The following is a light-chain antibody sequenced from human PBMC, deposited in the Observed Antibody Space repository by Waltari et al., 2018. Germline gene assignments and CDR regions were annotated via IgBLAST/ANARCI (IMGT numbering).Light chain of an antibody. V-gene: IGKV3-20*01. Sequence: EIVLTQSPGTLSLSPGERATLSCRASQSVSTYYLAWYQHKPGQAPRLVIYGASTRAAGILDRFSGSGSGTDFTLTISGLEPEDFAVYYCQQYGTSPPLTFGGGTKVENK. CDR1: QSVSTYY. CDR2: GAS. J-gene: IGKJ4*01. CDR3: QQYGTSPPLT.